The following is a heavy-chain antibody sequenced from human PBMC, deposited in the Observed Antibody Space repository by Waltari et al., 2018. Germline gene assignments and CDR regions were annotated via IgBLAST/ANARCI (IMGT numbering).Heavy chain of an antibody. J-gene: IGHJ6*02. CDR2: IIPIFGTA. D-gene: IGHD2-15*01. CDR3: ARNIVVVVAATTGYYGMDV. CDR1: GGTFSSYA. Sequence: QVQLVQSGAEVKRPGSSVKVSCKASGGTFSSYAISWVRQAPGQGLEWMGGIIPIFGTANYAQKFQGRVTITADESTSTAYMELSSLRSEDTAVYYCARNIVVVVAATTGYYGMDVWGQGTTVTV. V-gene: IGHV1-69*13.